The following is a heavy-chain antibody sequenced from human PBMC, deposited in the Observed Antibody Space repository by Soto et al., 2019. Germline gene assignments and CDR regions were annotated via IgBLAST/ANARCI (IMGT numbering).Heavy chain of an antibody. CDR3: ARASLGYYYDSSGYSNYYYGMDV. CDR1: GYTFTGYY. J-gene: IGHJ6*02. Sequence: ASVKVSCKASGYTFTGYYMHWVRQAPGQGLEWMGWINPNSGGTNYAQKFQGWVTMTRDTSISTAYMELSRLRSDDTAVYYCARASLGYYYDSSGYSNYYYGMDVWGQGTTVTVSS. CDR2: INPNSGGT. D-gene: IGHD3-22*01. V-gene: IGHV1-2*04.